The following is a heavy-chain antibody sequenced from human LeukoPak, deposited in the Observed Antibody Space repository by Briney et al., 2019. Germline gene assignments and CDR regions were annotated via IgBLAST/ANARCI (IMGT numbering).Heavy chain of an antibody. CDR3: VKDRYGSFDP. D-gene: IGHD3-10*01. CDR2: VSRSGGAT. V-gene: IGHV3-23*01. CDR1: GFSFTSYA. J-gene: IGHJ5*02. Sequence: GGSLRLSCAASGFSFTSYAMSWVRQAQGKGLEWVSAVSRSGGATYYADSVKGQFTISRDNSKSTVYLEMNSLRAEDTAVYFCVKDRYGSFDPWGRGTLVTVSS.